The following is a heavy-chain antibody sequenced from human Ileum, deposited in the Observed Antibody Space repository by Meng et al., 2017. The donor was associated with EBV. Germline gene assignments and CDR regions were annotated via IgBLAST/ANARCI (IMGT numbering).Heavy chain of an antibody. Sequence: LECGPRLGEPPQTPSPPSAASTGPTNRGGYYWSCIRPPPGKGLEWIGYIHYIGSTYYNASLKSRLTTSLDTANQFSLQLNSVTAADTAIYYCARGRFSTVLYYFDYWGPGILVTVSS. CDR3: ARGRFSTVLYYFDY. CDR1: TGPTNRGGYY. V-gene: IGHV4-30-4*01. CDR2: IHYIGST. D-gene: IGHD3-16*01. J-gene: IGHJ4*02.